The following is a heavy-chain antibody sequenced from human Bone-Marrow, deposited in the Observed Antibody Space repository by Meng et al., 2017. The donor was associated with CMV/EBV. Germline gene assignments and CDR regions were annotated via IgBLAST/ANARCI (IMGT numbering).Heavy chain of an antibody. V-gene: IGHV1-69*04. D-gene: IGHD3-3*01. CDR2: IIPILGIA. Sequence: SVKVSRKASGGSFSSYTISWVRQAPGQGLEWMGRIIPILGIANNAQKFQGRVTITADKSTSTAYMELSSLRSEDTAVYYCARELSGITIFGVVGCFDIWGQGTMVTFAS. CDR1: GGSFSSYT. CDR3: ARELSGITIFGVVGCFDI. J-gene: IGHJ3*02.